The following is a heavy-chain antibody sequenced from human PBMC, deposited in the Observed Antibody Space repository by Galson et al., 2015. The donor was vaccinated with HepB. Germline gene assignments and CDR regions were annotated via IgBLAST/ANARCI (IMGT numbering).Heavy chain of an antibody. CDR2: IRYDGSNK. Sequence: SLRLSCAASGFTFSSYGMHWVRQAPGKGLEWVAFIRYDGSNKYYADSVKGRFTISRDNSKNTLYLQMNSLRAEDTVVYYCAKDQGYSYGLDAFDIWGQGTMVTVSS. CDR1: GFTFSSYG. J-gene: IGHJ3*02. CDR3: AKDQGYSYGLDAFDI. V-gene: IGHV3-30*02. D-gene: IGHD5-18*01.